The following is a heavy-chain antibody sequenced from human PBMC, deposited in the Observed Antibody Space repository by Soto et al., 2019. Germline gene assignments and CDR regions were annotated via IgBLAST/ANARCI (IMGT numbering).Heavy chain of an antibody. CDR3: AKDRVTFYYVSSGYYSFDY. CDR2: ISGSGGST. Sequence: GSLRLSCAASGFTFRSYDIGWVRQTTGKGLEWVSAISGSGGSTYYADSVKGRFTISRDNSKNTLYLQMNSLRAEDTAVYYCAKDRVTFYYVSSGYYSFDYWGQGTLVIVSS. J-gene: IGHJ4*02. D-gene: IGHD3-22*01. V-gene: IGHV3-23*01. CDR1: GFTFRSYD.